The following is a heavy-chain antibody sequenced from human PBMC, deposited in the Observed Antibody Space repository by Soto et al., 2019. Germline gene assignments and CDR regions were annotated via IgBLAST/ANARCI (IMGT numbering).Heavy chain of an antibody. CDR1: GGSISSGGYY. V-gene: IGHV4-31*03. CDR3: ARDLGYDLVNDAFDI. Sequence: NPTETLSLTCTVSGGSISSGGYYWSWIRQHPGKGLEWIGYIYYSGSTYYNPSLKSRVTISVDTSKNQFSLKLSSVTAADTAVYYCARDLGYDLVNDAFDIWGQGTMVTVSS. D-gene: IGHD5-12*01. J-gene: IGHJ3*02. CDR2: IYYSGST.